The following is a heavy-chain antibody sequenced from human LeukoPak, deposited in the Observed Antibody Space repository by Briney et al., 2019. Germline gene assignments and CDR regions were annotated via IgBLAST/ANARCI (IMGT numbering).Heavy chain of an antibody. Sequence: GASVKVSCKASGYTFTSYGISWVRQAPGQGLEWMGWISAYNGNTNYAQKLQGRVTMTTDTSTSTAYMELRSLRSDDTAVYYCARDIHPGIAAAGNNYWGQGTLVTVSS. J-gene: IGHJ4*02. V-gene: IGHV1-18*01. D-gene: IGHD6-13*01. CDR2: ISAYNGNT. CDR3: ARDIHPGIAAAGNNY. CDR1: GYTFTSYG.